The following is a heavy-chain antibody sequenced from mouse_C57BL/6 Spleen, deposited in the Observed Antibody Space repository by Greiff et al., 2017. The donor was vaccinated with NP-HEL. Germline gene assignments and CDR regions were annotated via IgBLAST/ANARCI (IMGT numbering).Heavy chain of an antibody. D-gene: IGHD1-1*01. CDR3: ARGYYGSSHEGFAY. Sequence: VQLQQPGAELVRPGSSVKLSCKASGYTFTSYWMDWVKQRPGQGLEWIGNIYPSDSETHYNQKFKDKATLTVDKSSSTAYMQLSSLTSEDSAVYYCARGYYGSSHEGFAYWGQGTLVTVSA. CDR1: GYTFTSYW. J-gene: IGHJ3*01. CDR2: IYPSDSET. V-gene: IGHV1-61*01.